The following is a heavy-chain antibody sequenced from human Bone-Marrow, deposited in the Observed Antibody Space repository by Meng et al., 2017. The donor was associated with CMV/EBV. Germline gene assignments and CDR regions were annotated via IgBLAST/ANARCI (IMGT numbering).Heavy chain of an antibody. J-gene: IGHJ6*02. CDR2: IRYDGSNK. V-gene: IGHV3-30*02. D-gene: IGHD1-26*01. Sequence: GGSLRLSCAASGFTFSSYGMHWVRQAPGKGLEWVAFIRYDGSNKYYADSVKGRFTISRDNSKNTLYLQMNSLRAEDTAVYYCAKDRQWELLGDYYYYYGMDVWGQGTTVTVSS. CDR1: GFTFSSYG. CDR3: AKDRQWELLGDYYYYYGMDV.